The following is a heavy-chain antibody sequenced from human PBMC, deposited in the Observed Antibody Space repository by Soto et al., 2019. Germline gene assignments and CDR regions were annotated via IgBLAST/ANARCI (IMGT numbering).Heavy chain of an antibody. Sequence: SETLSLTCTVSGGSVSSYYWNWIRQPAGKGMEWIGRIYTGGSTNYNPSLKSRVTLSVDTSKNQFSLRLTSVTAEDTAVYYCARDDRPLFDDYGPHYYYYGMDVWGQGTTVT. D-gene: IGHD4-17*01. CDR3: ARDDRPLFDDYGPHYYYYGMDV. CDR1: GGSVSSYY. CDR2: IYTGGST. V-gene: IGHV4-4*07. J-gene: IGHJ6*02.